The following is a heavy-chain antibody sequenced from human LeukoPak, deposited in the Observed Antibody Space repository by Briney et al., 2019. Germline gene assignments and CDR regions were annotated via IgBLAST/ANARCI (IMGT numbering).Heavy chain of an antibody. Sequence: PGGSLRLSCATSGFTFSTHGMNWVRQGSGKGLEWVSYTSSDSTTIYYADSVKGRFTISRDNAKNSLYLQMSSLRAEDTAVYFCARSRDNWTGFWEKHPFDYWGQGALVTVSS. CDR3: ARSRDNWTGFWEKHPFDY. D-gene: IGHD3/OR15-3a*01. CDR1: GFTFSTHG. CDR2: TSSDSTTI. V-gene: IGHV3-48*01. J-gene: IGHJ4*02.